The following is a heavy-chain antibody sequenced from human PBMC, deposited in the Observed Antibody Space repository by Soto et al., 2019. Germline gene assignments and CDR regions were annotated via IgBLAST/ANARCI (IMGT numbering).Heavy chain of an antibody. Sequence: QVQLVQSGAEVKKPGASVKVSCKASGYTFTSYYMHCLRQAPGQGLEWMGIINPSGGSTSYAQKFQGRVTMTRDTSTSTVYMELSSLRSEDTAVYYCAFQAEAAEIDYWGQGTLVTVSS. CDR3: AFQAEAAEIDY. CDR2: INPSGGST. J-gene: IGHJ4*02. CDR1: GYTFTSYY. V-gene: IGHV1-46*01. D-gene: IGHD6-19*01.